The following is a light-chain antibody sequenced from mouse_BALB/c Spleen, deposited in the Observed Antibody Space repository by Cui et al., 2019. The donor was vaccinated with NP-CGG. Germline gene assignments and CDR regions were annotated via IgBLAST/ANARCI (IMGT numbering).Light chain of an antibody. CDR1: TGAVTTTNY. Sequence: AVVTQESALTTSPGETVTLTCRSSTGAVTTTNYANWVQEKPDHLFAGLIGGTNNRAPGVPARFSGSLIGDKAALTITGAQTEDEAKYFCALWYNNHWVFGEGTKLTVL. V-gene: IGLV1*01. J-gene: IGLJ1*01. CDR2: GTN. CDR3: ALWYNNHWV.